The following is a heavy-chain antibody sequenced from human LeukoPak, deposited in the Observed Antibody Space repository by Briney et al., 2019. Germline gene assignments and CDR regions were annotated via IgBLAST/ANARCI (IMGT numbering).Heavy chain of an antibody. D-gene: IGHD1-14*01. CDR1: GFTFSSYW. V-gene: IGHV3-74*01. Sequence: GGSLRLSCAASGFTFSSYWMHWVRQAPGEGLVWVSRIKSGGSVTWYADSVKGRFTISRDNAKNMLYLQMNSPRDEDTAVYFCARDHDAVGTTIDHWGQGTLVTVSS. J-gene: IGHJ4*02. CDR2: IKSGGSVT. CDR3: ARDHDAVGTTIDH.